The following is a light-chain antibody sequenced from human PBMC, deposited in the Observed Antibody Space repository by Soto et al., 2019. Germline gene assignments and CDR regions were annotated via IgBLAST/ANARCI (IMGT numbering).Light chain of an antibody. J-gene: IGKJ5*01. Sequence: DVQMTHSPSSMSASVGDRVTITFLASQGISNFLAWFQQKPGKVPKRLIYAASSLQSGVPSRFSGSGSGTEFTLTISSLQPEDFAIYYCLKHSTYPINFGQGTRLEIK. CDR3: LKHSTYPIN. CDR1: QGISNF. CDR2: AAS. V-gene: IGKV1-17*03.